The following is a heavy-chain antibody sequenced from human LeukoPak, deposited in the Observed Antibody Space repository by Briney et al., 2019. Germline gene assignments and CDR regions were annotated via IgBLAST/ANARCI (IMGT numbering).Heavy chain of an antibody. V-gene: IGHV3-66*02. D-gene: IGHD2-2*03. CDR1: GFSVSNTF. CDR3: ARAGTLGYWYFDL. Sequence: GGSLRLSCAASGFSVSNTFIIWVRQAPGKGLEWVSVFYSGGSTYYADSVKGRFTISRDDSKNTVYLQMNSLRAEDTALYYCARAGTLGYWYFDLWGRGTLVTVSS. CDR2: FYSGGST. J-gene: IGHJ2*01.